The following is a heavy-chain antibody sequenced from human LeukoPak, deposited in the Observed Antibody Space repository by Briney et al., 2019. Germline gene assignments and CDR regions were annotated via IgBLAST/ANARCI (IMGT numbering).Heavy chain of an antibody. Sequence: SETLSLTCTVSGGSINNYFWGWIRQPAGKGLEWIGRIYTSGNTDYNSSLKSRVTMSIDTSNNYFFLKLSSVTAADTAVYYCARGRTYYYDSSGYYRGVFDYWGQGTLVTVSS. J-gene: IGHJ4*02. CDR1: GGSINNYF. CDR2: IYTSGNT. V-gene: IGHV4-4*07. CDR3: ARGRTYYYDSSGYYRGVFDY. D-gene: IGHD3-22*01.